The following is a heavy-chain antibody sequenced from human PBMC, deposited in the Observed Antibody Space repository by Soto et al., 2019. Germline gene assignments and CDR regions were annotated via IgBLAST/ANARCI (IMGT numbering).Heavy chain of an antibody. CDR2: ISAYNGNT. CDR3: ARDLPLGGGRTNPSHY. Sequence: QVQLVQSGAEVKKPGASVKVSCKASGYTFTSYGISWVRQAPGQGLEWMGWISAYNGNTNYAQKLQGRVTMTTDTXTXXAYMELRSLRSDDTAVYYCARDLPLGGGRTNPSHYWGPGTLVTVSS. J-gene: IGHJ4*02. V-gene: IGHV1-18*01. D-gene: IGHD3-16*01. CDR1: GYTFTSYG.